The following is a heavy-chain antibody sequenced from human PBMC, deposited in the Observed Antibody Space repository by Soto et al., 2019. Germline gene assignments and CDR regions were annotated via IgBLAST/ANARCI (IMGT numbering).Heavy chain of an antibody. CDR3: ARESDRALVNCLDV. V-gene: IGHV6-1*01. Sequence: SQTLSLTCAISGDSVSSNSAAWNWIRQSPSRGLEWLGRTYHRSKWDTEYAESVQGRIIINPDTSMNQFSPKLTSVTPEDTAVYYWARESDRALVNCLDVWGQGTPVTVYS. J-gene: IGHJ6*02. CDR1: GDSVSSNSAA. CDR2: TYHRSKWDT. D-gene: IGHD5-18*01.